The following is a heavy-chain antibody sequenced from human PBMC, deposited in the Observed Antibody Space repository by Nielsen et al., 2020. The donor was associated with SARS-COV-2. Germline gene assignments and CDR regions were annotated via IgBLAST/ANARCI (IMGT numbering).Heavy chain of an antibody. V-gene: IGHV4-31*02. Sequence: WIRQPPGKGLEWIGHISHTGNIHFNPSLRSRITMSKDTSKNQFSLTVTSVTAADTAVYYCARGRDDEGFYYHYYYMDVWGTGTTVTVSS. CDR2: ISHTGNI. J-gene: IGHJ6*03. CDR3: ARGRDDEGFYYHYYYMDV.